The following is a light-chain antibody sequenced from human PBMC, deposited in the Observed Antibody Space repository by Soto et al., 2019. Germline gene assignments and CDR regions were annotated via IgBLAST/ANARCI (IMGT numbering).Light chain of an antibody. CDR1: QSISSW. Sequence: DIQMTQAPSTLPASLGDRVTITYRASQSISSWFAWYQQRPGKAPKLLIHAASRLQSGVPTRLSGSGAGTDFTLTIISLHPEDFATYYCQQTYSSSTFGQGTKVDIK. CDR2: AAS. J-gene: IGKJ1*01. V-gene: IGKV1-39*01. CDR3: QQTYSSST.